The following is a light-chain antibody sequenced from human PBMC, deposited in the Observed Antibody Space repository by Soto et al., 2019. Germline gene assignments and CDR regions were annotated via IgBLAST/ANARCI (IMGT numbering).Light chain of an antibody. CDR3: QRTYNAPFT. J-gene: IGKJ3*01. V-gene: IGKV1-39*01. Sequence: DIQMTQSPSSLSAFVGDTVTINCRATDSIDRYLNWYQQKPGQAPRVLITAASTLESGVPSRFSGSGSGTDFTLPINNLQPEDFATYYCQRTYNAPFTFGPGTKVSIK. CDR1: DSIDRY. CDR2: AAS.